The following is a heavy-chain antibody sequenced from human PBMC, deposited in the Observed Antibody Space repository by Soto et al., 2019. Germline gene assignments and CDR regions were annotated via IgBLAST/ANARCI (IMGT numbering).Heavy chain of an antibody. D-gene: IGHD2-2*01. Sequence: EVQLLESGGGLVQPGGSLRLSCAASGFTFSSYAMSWVRQAPGKGLEWVSAISGSGGSTYYADSVKGRFTISRDNYKNTLYPPMNSLRGEDTAVYYCANDPAYCRSTSCFHYYYYMDVWGKGTTVTVSS. V-gene: IGHV3-23*01. CDR2: ISGSGGST. CDR1: GFTFSSYA. J-gene: IGHJ6*03. CDR3: ANDPAYCRSTSCFHYYYYMDV.